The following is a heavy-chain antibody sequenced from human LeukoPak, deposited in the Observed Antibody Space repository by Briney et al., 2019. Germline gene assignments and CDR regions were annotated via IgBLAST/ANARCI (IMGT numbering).Heavy chain of an antibody. CDR1: GGSISSGGYY. CDR2: IYYSGST. CDR3: ARVSYDILTGYFFAIDY. V-gene: IGHV4-31*03. Sequence: SETLSLTCTVSGGSISSGGYYWRWIRQHPGKGLEWIGYIYYSGSTYYNPSLKSRVTISVDTAKNQFSLKLSSVTAADTAVYYCARVSYDILTGYFFAIDYWGQGTLVTVSS. J-gene: IGHJ4*02. D-gene: IGHD3-9*01.